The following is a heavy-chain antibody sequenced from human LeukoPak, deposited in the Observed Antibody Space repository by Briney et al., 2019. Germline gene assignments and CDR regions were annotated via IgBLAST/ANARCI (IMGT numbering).Heavy chain of an antibody. CDR2: IKEDGSEK. J-gene: IGHJ3*02. CDR1: GFTFSKAW. CDR3: ARDWVAGVPFDAFDI. D-gene: IGHD3-10*01. Sequence: PGGSLRLSCAASGFTFSKAWMSWVRQATGKGLEWVANIKEDGSEKYYVGSVKGRFTISRDNAKNSLYLHMDSLTAEDTAIYYCARDWVAGVPFDAFDIWGQGTMVSVSS. V-gene: IGHV3-7*01.